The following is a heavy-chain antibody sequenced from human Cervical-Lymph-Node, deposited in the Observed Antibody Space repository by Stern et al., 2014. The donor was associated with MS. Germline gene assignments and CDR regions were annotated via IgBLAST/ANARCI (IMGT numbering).Heavy chain of an antibody. CDR2: INPGDGST. D-gene: IGHD3-10*01. CDR1: GFPFTSYY. Sequence: VQLVQSGAEVKKPGASVKVSCRASGFPFTSYYIHWMRQAPGQGLEWMGVINPGDGSTPYAPKFQGRVPVTRDTSTNTVYMELQSLRSDDTAVYFCARDYYGSGSPPRFWGQGTLVTVSS. J-gene: IGHJ4*02. CDR3: ARDYYGSGSPPRF. V-gene: IGHV1-46*01.